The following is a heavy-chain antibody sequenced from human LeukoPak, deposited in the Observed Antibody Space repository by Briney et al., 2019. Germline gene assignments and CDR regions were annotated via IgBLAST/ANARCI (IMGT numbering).Heavy chain of an antibody. CDR2: IGTAGDP. J-gene: IGHJ3*02. D-gene: IGHD2-15*01. Sequence: PGGSLRLSCAASGFTLSSYDMHWVRQATGKGLEWISAIGTAGDPYYPGSVKGRFTISRENAKNSLYLQMISLRAGDTAVYYCARGLRYCSGGSCHNSDAFDIWGQGTMVTVSS. CDR1: GFTLSSYD. V-gene: IGHV3-13*05. CDR3: ARGLRYCSGGSCHNSDAFDI.